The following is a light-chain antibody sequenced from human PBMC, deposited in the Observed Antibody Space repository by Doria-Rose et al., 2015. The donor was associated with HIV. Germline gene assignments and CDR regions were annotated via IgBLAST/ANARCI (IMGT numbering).Light chain of an antibody. J-gene: IGKJ1*01. CDR1: QSFSSTY. CDR3: HQYGTSWT. Sequence: TQSPGTLSLSPGERATLSCGASQSFSSTYLAWYQQKPGQAPSLLIYDGSTRATGIPDRFSASGPGTDFTLTINRLEPEDFALYYCHQYGTSWTFGQGTKVEI. CDR2: DGS. V-gene: IGKV3-20*01.